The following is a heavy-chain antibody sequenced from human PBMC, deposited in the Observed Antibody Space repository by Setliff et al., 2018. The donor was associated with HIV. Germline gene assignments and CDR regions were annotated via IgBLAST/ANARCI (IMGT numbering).Heavy chain of an antibody. CDR3: ATGAGGMTTPFDY. Sequence: GGSLRLSCAASGFTFSSYGMHWVRQAPGKGLEWVAVIAYDGSTKYYADSVKGRFTISRDNSKNTLYLQMNSLTAGDTAVYYCATGAGGMTTPFDYWGQGTLVTVSS. D-gene: IGHD4-4*01. V-gene: IGHV3-30*03. CDR1: GFTFSSYG. CDR2: IAYDGSTK. J-gene: IGHJ4*02.